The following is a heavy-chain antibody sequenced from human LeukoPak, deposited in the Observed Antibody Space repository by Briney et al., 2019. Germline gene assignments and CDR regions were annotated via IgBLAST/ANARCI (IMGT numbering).Heavy chain of an antibody. Sequence: GRSLTLSCAASGFTFSSFGMHWVRQAPGKGMEWFAVIWYDASNKYYADSVKGRFTISRDNSKNTLYLQMNSLRDDDTAVYYCVRGVGVSRFNYFDPWGQGTLVTVSS. CDR1: GFTFSSFG. V-gene: IGHV3-33*01. CDR2: IWYDASNK. CDR3: VRGVGVSRFNYFDP. D-gene: IGHD5-24*01. J-gene: IGHJ5*02.